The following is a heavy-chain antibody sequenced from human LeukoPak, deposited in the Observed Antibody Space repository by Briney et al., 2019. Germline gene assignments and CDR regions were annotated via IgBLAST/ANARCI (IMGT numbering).Heavy chain of an antibody. Sequence: GASVKVSCKASGYTFTGYYMHWVRQAPGQGLEWMGWINPNSGGTNYAQKFQGRVTMTRDTSISTAYMELSRLRSDDTAVYYCARDLGPYKAGHDAFDIWGQGTMVTVSS. D-gene: IGHD1-14*01. CDR2: INPNSGGT. V-gene: IGHV1-2*02. CDR1: GYTFTGYY. CDR3: ARDLGPYKAGHDAFDI. J-gene: IGHJ3*02.